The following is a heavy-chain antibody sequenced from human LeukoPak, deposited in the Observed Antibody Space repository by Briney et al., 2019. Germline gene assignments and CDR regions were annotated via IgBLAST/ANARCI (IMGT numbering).Heavy chain of an antibody. J-gene: IGHJ4*02. CDR3: AREGYCGGDCSYFDY. CDR2: IIPILGIP. V-gene: IGHV1-69*04. D-gene: IGHD2-21*02. CDR1: GGTFSSYA. Sequence: SVKVSCKASGGTFSSYAISWVRQAPGQGLEWMGRIIPILGIPNYAQKLQGRVTMTTDTSTSTAYMELRSLRSDDTAVYYCAREGYCGGDCSYFDYWGQGTLVTVSS.